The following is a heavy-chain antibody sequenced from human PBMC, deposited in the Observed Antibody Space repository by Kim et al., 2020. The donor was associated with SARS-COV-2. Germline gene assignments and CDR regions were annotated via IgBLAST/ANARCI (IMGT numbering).Heavy chain of an antibody. CDR3: ASRGYCSSTSCYENAFDI. D-gene: IGHD2-2*01. Sequence: GESLKISCKGSGYSFTSYWIGWVRQMPGKGLEWMGIIYPGDSDTRYSPSFQGQVTISADKSISTAYLQWSSLKASDTAMYYCASRGYCSSTSCYENAFDIWGQGTMVTVSS. CDR2: IYPGDSDT. J-gene: IGHJ3*02. V-gene: IGHV5-51*01. CDR1: GYSFTSYW.